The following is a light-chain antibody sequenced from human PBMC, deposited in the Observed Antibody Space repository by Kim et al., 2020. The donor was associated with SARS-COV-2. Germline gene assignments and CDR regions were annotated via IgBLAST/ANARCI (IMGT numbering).Light chain of an antibody. J-gene: IGLJ2*01. V-gene: IGLV2-23*02. Sequence: GRSITISCTRSSSNLGNYNLVSWYQQHPGRAPKLLIYNVSERPSGVSNRFSGSKSGNTASLTISGLQAEDEADYYCRSYAGSSTVIFGGGTQLTVL. CDR3: RSYAGSSTVI. CDR2: NVS. CDR1: SSNLGNYNL.